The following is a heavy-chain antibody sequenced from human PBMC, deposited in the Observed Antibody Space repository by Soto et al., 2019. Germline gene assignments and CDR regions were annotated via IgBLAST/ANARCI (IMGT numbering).Heavy chain of an antibody. V-gene: IGHV3-23*01. CDR3: ARGRIAAAGTRYYFDY. CDR2: ISGSGTTT. J-gene: IGHJ4*02. Sequence: EVPLLESGGGLVQPGGSLRLSCAASGFTFTTYAINWVRQAPGKGLEWVSGISGSGTTTYYADSVKGRFTVSRDNSKNTVFLQMNSLRVEDTAVYYCARGRIAAAGTRYYFDYWGQGALVTVSS. D-gene: IGHD6-13*01. CDR1: GFTFTTYA.